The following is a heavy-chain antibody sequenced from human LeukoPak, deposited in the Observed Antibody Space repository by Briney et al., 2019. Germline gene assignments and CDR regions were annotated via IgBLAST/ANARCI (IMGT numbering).Heavy chain of an antibody. D-gene: IGHD2-15*01. CDR1: GGSISSGDYY. J-gene: IGHJ5*02. Sequence: SETLSLTCTVSGGSISSGDYYWSWIRQPPGKGLEWIGYIYYSGSTYYNPSLKSRVTISVDTSRNQFSLKLSSVTAADTAVYYCARGSAPEFDPWGQGTLVTVSS. CDR2: IYYSGST. CDR3: ARGSAPEFDP. V-gene: IGHV4-30-4*01.